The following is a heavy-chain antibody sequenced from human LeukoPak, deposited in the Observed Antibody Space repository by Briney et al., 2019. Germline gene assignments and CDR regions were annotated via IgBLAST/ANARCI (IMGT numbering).Heavy chain of an antibody. CDR3: ARVVPYYYDSSGYFQVLTPRGVFDY. Sequence: ASVKVSCKASGYTFTDYGISWVRQAPGHGLEWMGWISAYNGNTNYARKVQVRVTMTTDASTSTAYMELRSLRSDDTAVYYCARVVPYYYDSSGYFQVLTPRGVFDYWGQGTLVTVSS. J-gene: IGHJ4*02. CDR2: ISAYNGNT. V-gene: IGHV1-18*01. CDR1: GYTFTDYG. D-gene: IGHD3-22*01.